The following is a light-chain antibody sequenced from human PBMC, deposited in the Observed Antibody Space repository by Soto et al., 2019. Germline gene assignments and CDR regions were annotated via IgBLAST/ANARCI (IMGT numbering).Light chain of an antibody. CDR1: QSISSW. J-gene: IGKJ4*01. Sequence: DIVMTQSPATLSVSVGDRVTISCRASQSISSWLAWYQQKPGKAPKLLMYNASTIESGVPSRFSGSGSGTEFTLTISSLQPDDFATYHCQQYNDYPRTFGEGTKVEIK. V-gene: IGKV1-5*03. CDR2: NAS. CDR3: QQYNDYPRT.